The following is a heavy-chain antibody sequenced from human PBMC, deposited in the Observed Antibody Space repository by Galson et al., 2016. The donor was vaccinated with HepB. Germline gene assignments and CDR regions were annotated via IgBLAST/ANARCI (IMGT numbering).Heavy chain of an antibody. CDR2: LRFDGTST. D-gene: IGHD3-16*01. CDR1: GFSLNTFG. CDR3: ARDLYDHWFDY. J-gene: IGHJ4*02. Sequence: SLRLSCAASGFSLNTFGTHWVRQAPGRGLEWLAYLRFDGTSTYYGDSVMGRFTIPRDISTNTIYLQMNSLRAEDTGLYYCARDLYDHWFDYWGQGTPVVVSS. V-gene: IGHV3-33*08.